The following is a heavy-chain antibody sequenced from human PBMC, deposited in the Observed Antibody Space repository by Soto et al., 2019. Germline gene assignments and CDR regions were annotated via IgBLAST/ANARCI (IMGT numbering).Heavy chain of an antibody. CDR3: ARVEGIVGATVLGY. Sequence: ASVKVSCKASGYTFTSYGISWVRQAPGQGLEWMGWISAYNGNTNYAQKLQGRVTMTTDTSTSTAYMELRSLRSDDTAVYYCARVEGIVGATVLGYWGQGTLVTSPQ. CDR2: ISAYNGNT. J-gene: IGHJ4*02. D-gene: IGHD1-26*01. V-gene: IGHV1-18*04. CDR1: GYTFTSYG.